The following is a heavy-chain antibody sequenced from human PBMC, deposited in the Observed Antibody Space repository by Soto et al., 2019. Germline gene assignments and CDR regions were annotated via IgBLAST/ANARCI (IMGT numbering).Heavy chain of an antibody. CDR2: TSGSGGST. J-gene: IGHJ6*02. CDR1: GFTFSSYA. V-gene: IGHV3-23*01. Sequence: GGSLRLSCAASGFTFSSYAMSWVRQAPGKGLEWVSATSGSGGSTYYADSVKGRFTISRDNSKNTLYLQMNSLRAEDTAVYYCAKGKSAAGLLYYYYGMDVWGQGTTVTVSS. D-gene: IGHD6-13*01. CDR3: AKGKSAAGLLYYYYGMDV.